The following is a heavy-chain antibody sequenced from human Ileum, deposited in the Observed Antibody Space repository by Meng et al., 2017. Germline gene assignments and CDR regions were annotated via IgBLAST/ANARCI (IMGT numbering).Heavy chain of an antibody. D-gene: IGHD5-18*01. CDR3: ARGLGYTYGYNYFDY. CDR2: ISSSGGFV. CDR1: GFTFSDYE. J-gene: IGHJ4*02. Sequence: GESLKISCTASGFTFSDYEINWVRQAPGKGLEWVSIISSSGGFVNYAAFVKGRFTISRDNTNNSLYLQMNSLRAEDTALYYCARGLGYTYGYNYFDYWGQGTLVTVSS. V-gene: IGHV3-48*03.